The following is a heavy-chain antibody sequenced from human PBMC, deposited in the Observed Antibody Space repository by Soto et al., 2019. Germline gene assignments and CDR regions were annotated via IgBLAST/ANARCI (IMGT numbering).Heavy chain of an antibody. CDR1: GGSFSGYY. CDR3: AREVGNGSSD. J-gene: IGHJ4*02. V-gene: IGHV4-34*01. CDR2: INHSGST. D-gene: IGHD6-6*01. Sequence: TSETLSLTCAVYGGSFSGYYWSWIRQPPGKGLEWIGEINHSGSTNYNPSLKSRVTISVDTSKNQFSLKLSSVTAADTAVYYCAREVGNGSSDWGQGTLVTVSS.